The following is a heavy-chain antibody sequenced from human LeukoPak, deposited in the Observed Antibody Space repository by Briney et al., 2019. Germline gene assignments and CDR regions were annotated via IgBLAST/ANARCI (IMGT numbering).Heavy chain of an antibody. CDR2: IYPGDSDT. D-gene: IGHD6-13*01. J-gene: IGHJ4*02. V-gene: IGHV5-51*01. CDR3: ARVAGAAAGYYFDY. CDR1: GYIFTTSW. Sequence: KRGESLKVSCKGSGYIFTTSWIGWVRQMPGKGLEWMGIIYPGDSDTRYSPSFQGQVTISTDKSISTAYLQWSSLKASDTAMYYCARVAGAAAGYYFDYWGQGTLVTVSS.